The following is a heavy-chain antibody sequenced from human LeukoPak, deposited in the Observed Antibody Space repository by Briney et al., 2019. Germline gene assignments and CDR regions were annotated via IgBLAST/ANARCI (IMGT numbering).Heavy chain of an antibody. CDR3: ARDSAWIHDY. Sequence: LSLTCAVYGGSFSGYYWSWIRQPPGKGLEWVAVIWYDGSNKYYADSVKGRFTISRDNSKNTLYLQMNSLRAEDTAVYYCARDSAWIHDYWGQGTLVTVSS. CDR1: GGSFSGYY. CDR2: IWYDGSNK. V-gene: IGHV3-33*08. D-gene: IGHD5-12*01. J-gene: IGHJ4*02.